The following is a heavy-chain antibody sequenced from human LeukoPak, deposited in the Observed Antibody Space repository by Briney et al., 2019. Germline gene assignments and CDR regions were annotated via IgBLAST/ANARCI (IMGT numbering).Heavy chain of an antibody. CDR1: GLTFNRYA. CDR3: ARGGTEIYYYHYDMDV. CDR2: ISYDGSNK. D-gene: IGHD5-12*01. J-gene: IGHJ6*02. Sequence: GRSLRLSCAASGLTFNRYAMHWVRQAPGKGLEWVAVISYDGSNKYYAGSVKGRFTISRDNSKNTLYLQMNSLRVEDTAVYFCARGGTEIYYYHYDMDVWGQGTTVTVSS. V-gene: IGHV3-30*04.